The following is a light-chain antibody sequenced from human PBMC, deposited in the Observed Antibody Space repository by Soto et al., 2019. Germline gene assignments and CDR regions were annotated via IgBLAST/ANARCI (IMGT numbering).Light chain of an antibody. J-gene: IGKJ4*01. CDR2: WAS. CDR3: QQYFSTPLT. CDR1: QSVLYSSNNKNY. V-gene: IGKV4-1*01. Sequence: DIVMTQSPDSLAVSLGERATINCKSSQSVLYSSNNKNYLAWYQQKPGQPPKLLIYWASTRESGVPDRFSGSGSGTDFTLTISSRQGEYVPVYYCQQYFSTPLTFGGGTKVEIK.